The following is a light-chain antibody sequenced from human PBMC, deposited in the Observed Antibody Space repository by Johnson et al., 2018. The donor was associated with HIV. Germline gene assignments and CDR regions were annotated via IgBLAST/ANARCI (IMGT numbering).Light chain of an antibody. J-gene: IGLJ1*01. V-gene: IGLV1-51*02. Sequence: QSVLTQPPSVSAAPGQKVTISCSGSSSNIGNNYVSWYQQLPGTAPKLLIYENNKRPSGIPDRFSGSKSGTSATLGITGLQTGDEADYYCGTWDSSLSAGVFGTVTTVTVL. CDR2: ENN. CDR1: SSNIGNNY. CDR3: GTWDSSLSAGV.